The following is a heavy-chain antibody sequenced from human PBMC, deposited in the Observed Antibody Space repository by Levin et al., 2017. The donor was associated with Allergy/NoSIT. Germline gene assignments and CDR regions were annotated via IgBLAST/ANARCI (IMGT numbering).Heavy chain of an antibody. CDR2: INHSGST. Sequence: SETLSLTCAVYGGSFSGYYWSWIRQPPGKGLEWIGEINHSGSTNYNPSLKSRVTISVDTSKNQFSLKLSSVTAADTAVYYCASRGGYSGYDTLGTSDYWGQGTLVTVSS. CDR1: GGSFSGYY. V-gene: IGHV4-34*01. CDR3: ASRGGYSGYDTLGTSDY. D-gene: IGHD5-12*01. J-gene: IGHJ4*02.